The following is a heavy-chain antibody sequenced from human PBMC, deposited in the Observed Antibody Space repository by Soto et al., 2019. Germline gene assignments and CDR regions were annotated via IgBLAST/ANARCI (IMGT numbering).Heavy chain of an antibody. J-gene: IGHJ4*02. CDR1: GYTFTSFG. V-gene: IGHV1-18*01. CDR2: ISPESDKS. Sequence: VQLVQSGAEVKKTGASVRVSCKASGYTFTSFGLSWVRQAPGQGPEWMGWISPESDKSTYAHKFQGRITMTTDTSTTTACMDLRSLRSDDTAVYYCTRDLFFISPSTLTTDAYWGQGTLVSVS. D-gene: IGHD1-1*01. CDR3: TRDLFFISPSTLTTDAY.